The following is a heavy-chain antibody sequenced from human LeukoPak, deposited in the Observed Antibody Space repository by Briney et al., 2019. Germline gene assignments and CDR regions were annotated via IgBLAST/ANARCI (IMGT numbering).Heavy chain of an antibody. Sequence: SETLSLTCTVSGGSISSSSYYWGWIRQPPGKELEWIGSIYYSGSTYYNPSLKSRVTISVDTSKNQFSLKLSSVTAADTAVYYCARAPFSWNYGDYDRYYFDYWGQGTLVTVSS. V-gene: IGHV4-39*07. CDR3: ARAPFSWNYGDYDRYYFDY. CDR1: GGSISSSSYY. D-gene: IGHD4-17*01. J-gene: IGHJ4*02. CDR2: IYYSGST.